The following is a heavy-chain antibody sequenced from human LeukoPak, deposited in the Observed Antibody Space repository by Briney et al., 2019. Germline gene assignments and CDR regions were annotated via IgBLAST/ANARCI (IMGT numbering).Heavy chain of an antibody. J-gene: IGHJ3*02. Sequence: AGGSLRLSCAASGFTFSRSWMHWVRQAPGKGLVWVSRINTDGSSASYADSVKGRFTISRDNSKNTLYLQMNSLRAEDTAVYYCAKRQGIVGVPDAFDIWGQGTVVTVSS. CDR1: GFTFSRSW. D-gene: IGHD1-26*01. CDR3: AKRQGIVGVPDAFDI. V-gene: IGHV3-74*01. CDR2: INTDGSSA.